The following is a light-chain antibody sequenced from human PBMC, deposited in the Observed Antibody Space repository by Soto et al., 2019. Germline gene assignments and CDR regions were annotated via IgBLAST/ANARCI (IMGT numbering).Light chain of an antibody. Sequence: EIVLTQSPGTLSLSPGERATLSCRASQSVSSSFLAWYHQKPGQAPRLLIHGASNRATGIPDRFSGSGSGTDFTLTISRLEPEDFAVYYCQQYVTSPWAFGQGTKV. CDR3: QQYVTSPWA. CDR2: GAS. J-gene: IGKJ1*01. V-gene: IGKV3-20*01. CDR1: QSVSSSF.